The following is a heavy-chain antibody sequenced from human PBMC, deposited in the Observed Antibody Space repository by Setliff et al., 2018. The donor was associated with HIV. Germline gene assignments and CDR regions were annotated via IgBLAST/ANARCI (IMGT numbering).Heavy chain of an antibody. V-gene: IGHV4-4*02. J-gene: IGHJ5*02. CDR1: GGPPNSRNW. D-gene: IGHD3-10*01. CDR3: ARDHVFGSRTGFDP. CDR2: VFHSGSA. Sequence: SETLSLTCAVSGGPPNSRNWWSWVRQPPGKGLEWIGEVFHSGSANSNASLRSRVMISVDTSKNQFSLKLSAVTAADTAVYYCARDHVFGSRTGFDPWGPGILVTVSS.